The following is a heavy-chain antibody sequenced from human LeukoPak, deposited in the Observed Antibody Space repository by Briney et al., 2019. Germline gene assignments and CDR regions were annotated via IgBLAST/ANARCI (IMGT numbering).Heavy chain of an antibody. CDR3: ARGQVTLTYYYYYMDV. J-gene: IGHJ6*03. Sequence: SVKVSCKASGYTFTSYGISWVRQAPGQGLEWMGGIIPIFGTANYAQKFQGRVTITADESTSTAYMELSSLRSEDTAVYYCARGQVTLTYYYYYMDVWGKGTTVTVSS. V-gene: IGHV1-69*13. CDR1: GYTFTSYG. CDR2: IIPIFGTA. D-gene: IGHD4-11*01.